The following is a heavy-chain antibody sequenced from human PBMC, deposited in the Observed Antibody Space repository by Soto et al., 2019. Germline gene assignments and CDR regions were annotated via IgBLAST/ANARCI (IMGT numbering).Heavy chain of an antibody. D-gene: IGHD1-26*01. Sequence: PSETLSLTCTVSSGSIINYYWSWIRQPPGKGLEWIGFIYYSGSTNYNSFLKSRVTMSVDMSRQQLSLKLNSVTAADTAVYYCASRFTLAATTGDAFDLCGQGTMVTGSS. J-gene: IGHJ3*01. CDR1: SGSIINYY. CDR3: ASRFTLAATTGDAFDL. CDR2: IYYSGST. V-gene: IGHV4-59*01.